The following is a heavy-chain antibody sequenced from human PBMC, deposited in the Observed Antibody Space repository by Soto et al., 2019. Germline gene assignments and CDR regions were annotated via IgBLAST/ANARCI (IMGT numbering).Heavy chain of an antibody. V-gene: IGHV1-2*04. CDR2: INPNSGGT. CDR1: GYTFTGYY. D-gene: IGHD6-19*01. CDR3: ARELYSSGWCYYYYCYGMDV. J-gene: IGHJ6*02. Sequence: ASVKVSCKASGYTFTGYYMHWVRQAPGQGLEWMGWINPNSGGTNYAQKFQGWVTMTRDTSISTAYMELSRLRSDDTAVYYCARELYSSGWCYYYYCYGMDVWGQGTTVTVSS.